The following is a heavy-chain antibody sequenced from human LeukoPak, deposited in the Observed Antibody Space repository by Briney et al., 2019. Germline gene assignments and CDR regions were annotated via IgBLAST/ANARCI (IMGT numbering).Heavy chain of an antibody. D-gene: IGHD3-22*01. CDR3: ARNYYDSSGYYVY. J-gene: IGHJ4*02. Sequence: GGSLRLSCVVSGFTFSSYWMSWVRQAPGKGLEWVANIKQDGSEKYYVGSLKGRFTISSDNAKNSLYLQMNSLRAEDTAVYYCARNYYDSSGYYVYWGQGTLVTVSS. CDR2: IKQDGSEK. CDR1: GFTFSSYW. V-gene: IGHV3-7*01.